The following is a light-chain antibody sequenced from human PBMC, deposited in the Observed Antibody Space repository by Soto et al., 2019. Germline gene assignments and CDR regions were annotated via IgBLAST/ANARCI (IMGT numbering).Light chain of an antibody. V-gene: IGLV1-47*02. Sequence: QPVLTQPPSASGTPGQRVTISCSGSTSNIGSNYVYWYQQLPGTAPKLLIYNNNQRPSGVPDRFSGSKSGTSASLAISGLRSEDEADYYCVAWDDSLSVSGWVFGGGTKVTVL. J-gene: IGLJ3*02. CDR1: TSNIGSNY. CDR3: VAWDDSLSVSGWV. CDR2: NNN.